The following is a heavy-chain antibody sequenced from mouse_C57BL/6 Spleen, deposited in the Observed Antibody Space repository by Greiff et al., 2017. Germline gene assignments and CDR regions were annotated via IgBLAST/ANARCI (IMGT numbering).Heavy chain of an antibody. Sequence: QVQLQQPGAELVKPGASVKLSRKASGYTFTSYWMHWVKQRPGQGLEWIGMIHPNSGSTNYNEKFKSKATLTVDKSSSTAYMQLSSLTSEDSAVYYCARSGSSGPYFDYWGQGTTLTVSS. D-gene: IGHD3-2*02. CDR2: IHPNSGST. V-gene: IGHV1-64*01. J-gene: IGHJ2*01. CDR1: GYTFTSYW. CDR3: ARSGSSGPYFDY.